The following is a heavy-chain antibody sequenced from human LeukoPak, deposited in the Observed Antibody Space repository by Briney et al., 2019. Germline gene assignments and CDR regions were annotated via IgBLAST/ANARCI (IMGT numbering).Heavy chain of an antibody. Sequence: GGSLRLSCVASGLPFSSYWMTWVRQAPGKGLEWVANIKQDGSKKSYVDSVKGRFTISRDNAKNSLYLQMNSLRAEDTAIYYCTRVGYIDEGIDYWGQGTLVTVSS. J-gene: IGHJ4*02. V-gene: IGHV3-7*04. CDR2: IKQDGSKK. CDR3: TRVGYIDEGIDY. D-gene: IGHD5-24*01. CDR1: GLPFSSYW.